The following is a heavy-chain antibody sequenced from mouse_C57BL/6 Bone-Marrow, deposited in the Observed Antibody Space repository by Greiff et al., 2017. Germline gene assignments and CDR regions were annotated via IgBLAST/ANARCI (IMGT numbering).Heavy chain of an antibody. D-gene: IGHD2-4*01. CDR2: IYPGSGNT. V-gene: IGHV1-76*01. CDR1: GYTFTDYY. Sequence: QVQLQQSGAELVRPGASVKLSCKASGYTFTDYYINWVKQRPGQGLEWIARIYPGSGNTYYNEKFKGKATLTAEKSSSTAYMQLSSLTSEDSAVYFCARTYEYDEAMDYWGQGTSVTVSS. J-gene: IGHJ4*01. CDR3: ARTYEYDEAMDY.